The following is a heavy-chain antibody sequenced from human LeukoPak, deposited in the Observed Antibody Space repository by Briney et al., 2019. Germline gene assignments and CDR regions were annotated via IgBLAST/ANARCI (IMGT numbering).Heavy chain of an antibody. J-gene: IGHJ5*02. CDR2: INPNSGGT. Sequence: GASVKVSCKASGYTFTGYYMHWVRQAPGQGLEWMGWINPNSGGTNYAQKFQGRVTMTRDTSTSTVYMELSSLRSEDTAVYYCARGSSSWPGQSWFDPWGQGTLVTVSS. CDR3: ARGSSSWPGQSWFDP. D-gene: IGHD6-13*01. CDR1: GYTFTGYY. V-gene: IGHV1-2*02.